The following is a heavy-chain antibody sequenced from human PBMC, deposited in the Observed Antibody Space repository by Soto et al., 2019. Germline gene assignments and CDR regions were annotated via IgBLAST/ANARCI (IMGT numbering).Heavy chain of an antibody. D-gene: IGHD2-8*01. Sequence: GGSLRLSCAASGFTFSDYYMSWIRQAPGKGLEWVSYISSSGSTIYYADAVKGRFTISRDNAKNSLYLQMNSLRAEDTAVYYCARALGVIMVYPAAAFDIWGQGTMVTVSS. CDR2: ISSSGSTI. CDR3: ARALGVIMVYPAAAFDI. V-gene: IGHV3-11*01. J-gene: IGHJ3*02. CDR1: GFTFSDYY.